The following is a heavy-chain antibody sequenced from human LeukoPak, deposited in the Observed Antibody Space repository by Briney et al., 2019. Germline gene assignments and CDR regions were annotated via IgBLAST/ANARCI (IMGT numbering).Heavy chain of an antibody. CDR1: GYTFTGYY. Sequence: ASVKVSCKASGYTFTGYYMHWVRQAPGQGLEWMGWINPNSGGTNYAQKFQGGVTMTRDTSISTAYMELSRLRCDDTAVYYCARDRGYSSSWYVDYWGQGTLVTVSS. J-gene: IGHJ4*02. V-gene: IGHV1-2*02. D-gene: IGHD6-13*01. CDR2: INPNSGGT. CDR3: ARDRGYSSSWYVDY.